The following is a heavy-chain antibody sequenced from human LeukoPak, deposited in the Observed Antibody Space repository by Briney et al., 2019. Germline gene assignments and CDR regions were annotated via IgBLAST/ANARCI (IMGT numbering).Heavy chain of an antibody. CDR1: GFTVSSNH. CDR3: ARAYSSSSYYFDY. CDR2: IYSGDST. D-gene: IGHD6-6*01. Sequence: GGSLRLSCAASGFTVSSNHMSWVRQAPGKGLEWVSVIYSGDSTYYADSVKGRFTISRDNSKNTLYLQMNSLRAEDTAVYYCARAYSSSSYYFDYWGQGTLVTVSS. V-gene: IGHV3-66*02. J-gene: IGHJ4*02.